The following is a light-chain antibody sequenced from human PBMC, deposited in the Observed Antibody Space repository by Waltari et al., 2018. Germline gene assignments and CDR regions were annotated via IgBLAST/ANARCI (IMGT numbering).Light chain of an antibody. V-gene: IGKV3-20*01. CDR3: QQYDNSRYT. Sequence: ESLLTQSPGTLSLSPGERATLSCRASQSVTSSHLAWYLHKPGQSPRLRIYGASTMDTGIPDRFSGSGSGTDFTLTISRLEPEDFAVYYCQQYDNSRYTFGQGTKLEIK. J-gene: IGKJ2*01. CDR2: GAS. CDR1: QSVTSSH.